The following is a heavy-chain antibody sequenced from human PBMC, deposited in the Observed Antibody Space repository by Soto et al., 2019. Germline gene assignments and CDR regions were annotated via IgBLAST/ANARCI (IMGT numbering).Heavy chain of an antibody. CDR1: GGSFSGHS. Sequence: SETLSLSCAVYGGSFSGHSWTWIRQSPGKGLEWIGDINHSGRVNYSPSLKSRVTISLDTSKNQFSLTLSAVTAADTAMYYCSTRAYDTNGYYRFDPWGQGTLVTVSS. V-gene: IGHV4-34*01. J-gene: IGHJ5*01. CDR2: INHSGRV. D-gene: IGHD3-22*01. CDR3: STRAYDTNGYYRFDP.